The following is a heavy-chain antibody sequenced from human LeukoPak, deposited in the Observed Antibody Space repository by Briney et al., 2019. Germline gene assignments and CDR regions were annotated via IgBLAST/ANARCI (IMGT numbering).Heavy chain of an antibody. V-gene: IGHV4-39*01. CDR3: ARYVVYGSGFYYFDY. J-gene: IGHJ4*02. Sequence: PSETLSLTCTVSGGXISSSSYYWSWIRQPPGKGLEWIATINYSGSTYHNPSLKSRVTISVDTSKNQFSLKLSSVTAADTTVYYCARYVVYGSGFYYFDYWGQGTLVTVSS. D-gene: IGHD3-10*01. CDR1: GGXISSSSYY. CDR2: INYSGST.